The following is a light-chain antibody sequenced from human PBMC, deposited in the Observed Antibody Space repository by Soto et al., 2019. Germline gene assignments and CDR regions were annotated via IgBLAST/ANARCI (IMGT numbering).Light chain of an antibody. CDR1: SGDLGLYNY. J-gene: IGLJ2*01. CDR3: SSYAGSNTLI. Sequence: QSALTQPPSASGSPGQSITISCAGTSGDLGLYNYVSWFQQHPGKAPKLIIFEVNKRPSGVPDRFSGSKSGNTASLTVSGLQADDEAQYYCSSYAGSNTLIFGGGTKLTFL. V-gene: IGLV2-8*01. CDR2: EVN.